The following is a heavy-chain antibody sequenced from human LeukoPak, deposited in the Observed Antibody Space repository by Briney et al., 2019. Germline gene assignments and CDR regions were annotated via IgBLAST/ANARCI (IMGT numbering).Heavy chain of an antibody. CDR3: ARHGAYYDYVWGSQPTANNWFDP. CDR1: GFTFSSYW. CDR2: INHSGST. D-gene: IGHD3-16*01. V-gene: IGHV4-34*01. Sequence: PGGSLRLSCAASGFTFSSYWMSWVRQPPGKGLEWIGEINHSGSTYYNPSLKSRVTISVDTSKNQFSLKLSSVTAADTAVYYCARHGAYYDYVWGSQPTANNWFDPWGQGTLVTVSS. J-gene: IGHJ5*02.